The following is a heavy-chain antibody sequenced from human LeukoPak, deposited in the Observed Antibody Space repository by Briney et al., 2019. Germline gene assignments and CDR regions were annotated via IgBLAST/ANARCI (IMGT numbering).Heavy chain of an antibody. CDR3: ARKIFRGVIIRKTYYFDY. D-gene: IGHD3-10*01. J-gene: IGHJ4*02. V-gene: IGHV3-48*01. Sequence: GGSLRLSCAASGFTFSNSGMNWVRQAPGKGLEWLSYISSVTNTIYYADSVKGRFTISRDNAKNSLYLQMNSLRAEDTAVYYCARKIFRGVIIRKTYYFDYWGQGTLVTVSS. CDR2: ISSVTNTI. CDR1: GFTFSNSG.